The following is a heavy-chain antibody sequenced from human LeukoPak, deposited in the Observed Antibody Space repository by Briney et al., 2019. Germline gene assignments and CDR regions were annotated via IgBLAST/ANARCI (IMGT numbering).Heavy chain of an antibody. J-gene: IGHJ4*02. D-gene: IGHD5-12*01. V-gene: IGHV4-59*12. Sequence: PSETLSLTCTVSGGSISSYYWSWIRQPPGKGLEWIGYIYYSGSTNYNPSLKSRVTISVDTSKNQFSLKLSSVTAADTAVYYCARDGYDWGAFDYWGQGTLVTVSS. CDR1: GGSISSYY. CDR2: IYYSGST. CDR3: ARDGYDWGAFDY.